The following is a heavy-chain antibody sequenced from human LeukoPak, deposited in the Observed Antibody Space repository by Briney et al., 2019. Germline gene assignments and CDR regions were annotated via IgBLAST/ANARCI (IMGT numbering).Heavy chain of an antibody. V-gene: IGHV1-3*01. CDR2: INAGNGNT. CDR1: GYTFTSYG. J-gene: IGHJ6*02. D-gene: IGHD6-13*01. CDR3: AGSIAAAPDGMDV. Sequence: ASVKVSCKASGYTFTSYGISWVRQAPGQGLEWMGWINAGNGNTKYSQKFQGRVTITRDTSASTAYMELSSLRSEDTAVYYCAGSIAAAPDGMDVWGQGTTVTVSS.